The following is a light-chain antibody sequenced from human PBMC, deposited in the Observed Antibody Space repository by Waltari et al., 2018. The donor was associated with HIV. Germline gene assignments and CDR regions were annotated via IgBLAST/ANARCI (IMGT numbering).Light chain of an antibody. CDR3: SSFTSSSTLI. CDR1: TSDAGGFHY. V-gene: IGLV2-14*01. J-gene: IGLJ1*01. CDR2: EVS. Sequence: QSALTQPASVSGSPGQSLTISCTGTTSDAGGFHYVSLYQQHPGKAPKVMIFEVSDRPSGVSNRFSGSKSGNTASLTISGLQAEDEADYYCSSFTSSSTLIFGTGTKVTVL.